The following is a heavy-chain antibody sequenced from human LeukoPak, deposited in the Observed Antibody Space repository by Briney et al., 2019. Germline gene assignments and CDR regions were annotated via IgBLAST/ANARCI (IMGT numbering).Heavy chain of an antibody. V-gene: IGHV4-39*07. D-gene: IGHD6-19*01. CDR3: ARGSQPGYSSGFNWFDP. Sequence: PSETLSLTCTVSGGSISSSSYYWGWIRQPPGKGLGWIGSIYYSGSTYYNPSLKSRVTISVDTSKNQFSLKLSSVTAADTAVYYCARGSQPGYSSGFNWFDPWGQGTLVTVSS. CDR2: IYYSGST. J-gene: IGHJ5*02. CDR1: GGSISSSSYY.